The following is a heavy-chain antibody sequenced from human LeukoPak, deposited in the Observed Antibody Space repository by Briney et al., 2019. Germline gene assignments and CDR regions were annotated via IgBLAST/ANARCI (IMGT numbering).Heavy chain of an antibody. CDR3: ARSPLSSSGWYRADY. CDR1: GGSIRTYY. D-gene: IGHD6-19*01. CDR2: IDGSGST. V-gene: IGHV4-4*07. J-gene: IGHJ4*02. Sequence: PSETLSLTCTVSGGSIRTYYWNWIRQPAGKGLEWIGRIDGSGSTTFSPSLRSRVTMSVDSPKSQISLNLNSVTAADTAMYYCARSPLSSSGWYRADYWGQGTLVTVSS.